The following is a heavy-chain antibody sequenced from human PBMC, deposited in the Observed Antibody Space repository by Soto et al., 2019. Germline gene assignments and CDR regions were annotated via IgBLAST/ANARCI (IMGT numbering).Heavy chain of an antibody. CDR1: GFTFSSYA. CDR2: ISGSGGST. D-gene: IGHD3-9*01. CDR3: AKGAGYFDWLVASKSRSNWFDP. Sequence: EVQLLESGGGLVQPGGSLRLSCAASGFTFSSYAMSWVRQAPGQGLEWVSAISGSGGSTYYADSVKGRFTISRDNSKNTLYLQMNSLRAEETAVYYCAKGAGYFDWLVASKSRSNWFDPWGQGTLVTVSS. J-gene: IGHJ5*02. V-gene: IGHV3-23*01.